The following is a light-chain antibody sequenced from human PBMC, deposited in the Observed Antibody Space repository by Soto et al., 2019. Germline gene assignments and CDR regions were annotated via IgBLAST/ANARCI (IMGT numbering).Light chain of an antibody. J-gene: IGLJ1*01. Sequence: QLVLTQPASVSGSPGQSISISCTGTSSDVGAYNFVSWYQQHPGKAPKLMIYEVSNRPSGFSNRFSGSKSGNTASLTISGLQAEDEADYYCSSYTSSSTLVFGSGTKLTVL. CDR3: SSYTSSSTLV. CDR2: EVS. CDR1: SSDVGAYNF. V-gene: IGLV2-14*01.